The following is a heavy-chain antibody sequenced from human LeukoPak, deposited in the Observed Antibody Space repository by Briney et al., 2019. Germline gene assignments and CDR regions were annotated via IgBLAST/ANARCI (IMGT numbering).Heavy chain of an antibody. V-gene: IGHV3-30*18. D-gene: IGHD3-22*01. CDR2: ISYDRSNK. CDR3: AKDRPLEYYYDSSGQDY. CDR1: GFTFSSYG. J-gene: IGHJ4*02. Sequence: GGSLRLSCAASGFTFSSYGMHWVRQAPGKGLEWVAVISYDRSNKYYADSVKGRFTISRDNSKNTLYLQMNSLRAEDTAVYYCAKDRPLEYYYDSSGQDYWGQGTLVTVS.